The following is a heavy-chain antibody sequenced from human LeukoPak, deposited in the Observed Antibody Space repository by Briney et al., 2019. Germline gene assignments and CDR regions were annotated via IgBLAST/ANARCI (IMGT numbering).Heavy chain of an antibody. Sequence: ASVKVPCKASGGTFSSYAISWVRQAPGQGLEWMGRIIPILGIANYAQKFQGRVTITADKSTSTAYMELSSLRSEDTAVYYAVYYDSSYSAFDIWGQGTMVTVSS. V-gene: IGHV1-69*04. D-gene: IGHD3-22*01. CDR1: GGTFSSYA. CDR3: VYYDSSYSAFDI. J-gene: IGHJ3*02. CDR2: IIPILGIA.